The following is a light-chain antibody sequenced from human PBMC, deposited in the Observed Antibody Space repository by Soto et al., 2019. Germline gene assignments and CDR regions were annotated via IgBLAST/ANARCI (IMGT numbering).Light chain of an antibody. CDR2: VAS. CDR1: QNIGRF. J-gene: IGKJ1*01. CDR3: QHYNSYSEA. V-gene: IGKV1-5*01. Sequence: DIQSTQSPCSLSASVGYGVTITFRASQNIGRFLNWHQQKPGKAPNVLINVASTLRSGVPSRFSGSGSGTEFTLTISSLQPDDFATYYCQHYNSYSEAFGQGTKVDIK.